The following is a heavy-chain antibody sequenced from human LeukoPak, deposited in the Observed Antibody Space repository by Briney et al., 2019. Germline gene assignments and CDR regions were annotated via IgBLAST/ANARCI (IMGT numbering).Heavy chain of an antibody. CDR3: ARHCGTRIFPI. V-gene: IGHV3-66*04. CDR2: IYSGGST. D-gene: IGHD2-15*01. Sequence: GGSLRLSCAASGFTVSSNYMSWVRQAPGKGLEWVSVIYSGGSTYYADSVKGRFTISRDNSKNTLYLQMNSLRAEDTGVYYCARHCGTRIFPIWGQGTVVTVSS. CDR1: GFTVSSNY. J-gene: IGHJ3*02.